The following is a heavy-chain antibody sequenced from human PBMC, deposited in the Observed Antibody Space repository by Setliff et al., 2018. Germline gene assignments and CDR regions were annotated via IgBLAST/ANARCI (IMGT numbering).Heavy chain of an antibody. Sequence: SETLSLTCTVSGGSISVYYWTWFRQPPGKGLEWIGYIYYSGSTNYNPSLKSRVTISVDTSKNQFSLKLSSVTAADTATYYCARAGPTVTFFRVLVISWWDPWGQGSLVTVSS. V-gene: IGHV4-59*08. CDR3: ARAGPTVTFFRVLVISWWDP. D-gene: IGHD3-3*01. J-gene: IGHJ5*02. CDR1: GGSISVYY. CDR2: IYYSGST.